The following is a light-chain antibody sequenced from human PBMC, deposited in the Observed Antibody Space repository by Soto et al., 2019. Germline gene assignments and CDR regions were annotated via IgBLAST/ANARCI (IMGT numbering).Light chain of an antibody. J-gene: IGKJ4*01. CDR3: QQYSTPPLS. CDR1: QTIFFSSTNKNY. V-gene: IGKV4-1*01. Sequence: DIVMTQSPDSLAVSLGERATLNCKSSQTIFFSSTNKNYIAWYQQKPGQPPKLLIYWASTRESGVPDRFSGSGSGTDFTLTISSLQAEDGAVYYCQQYSTPPLSFGGGTKVEIK. CDR2: WAS.